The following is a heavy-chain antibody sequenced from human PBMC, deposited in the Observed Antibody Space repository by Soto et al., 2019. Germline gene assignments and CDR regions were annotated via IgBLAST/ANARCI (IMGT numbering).Heavy chain of an antibody. J-gene: IGHJ4*02. CDR2: IWYDGSKE. Sequence: PGGSLSLSCAAAGFTFSSYGMHWVRQAPGKGLEWVALIWYDGSKEHYAESVKGRFTISRDNFKNTLNLQMDSLRAEDTAVYYCARDEGFGELFLNYFDYWGQGTLVTVSS. CDR3: ARDEGFGELFLNYFDY. CDR1: GFTFSSYG. V-gene: IGHV3-33*01. D-gene: IGHD3-10*01.